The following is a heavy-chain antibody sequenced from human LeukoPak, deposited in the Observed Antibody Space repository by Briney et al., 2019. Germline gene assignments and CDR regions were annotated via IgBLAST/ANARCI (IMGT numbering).Heavy chain of an antibody. Sequence: PGRSLRLSCAASGFTFDDYAMHWVRQAPGKGLEWVSGISWNSGSIGYADSVKGRFTISRDNAKNSLYLQMNSLRAEDMALYYCAKAERWELLNDAFDIWGQGTMVTVSS. J-gene: IGHJ3*02. D-gene: IGHD1-26*01. CDR2: ISWNSGSI. V-gene: IGHV3-9*03. CDR3: AKAERWELLNDAFDI. CDR1: GFTFDDYA.